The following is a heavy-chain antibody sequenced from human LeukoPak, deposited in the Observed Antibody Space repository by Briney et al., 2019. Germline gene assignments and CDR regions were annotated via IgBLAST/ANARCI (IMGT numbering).Heavy chain of an antibody. CDR2: IYYSGST. CDR3: ARHDAVTTSELFDY. Sequence: PSETLSLTCTVSGGSITSSSNYWGWIRQPPGKGLEWIGSIYYSGSTYYNPSLKSRVTISVDTSKNQFSLKLRSVTAADTAVYYCARHDAVTTSELFDYWGQGTLVTVSS. J-gene: IGHJ4*02. V-gene: IGHV4-39*01. D-gene: IGHD4-17*01. CDR1: GGSITSSSNY.